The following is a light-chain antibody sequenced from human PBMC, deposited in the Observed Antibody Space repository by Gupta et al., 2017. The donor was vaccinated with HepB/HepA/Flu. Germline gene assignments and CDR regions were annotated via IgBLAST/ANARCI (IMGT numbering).Light chain of an antibody. Sequence: QSVLTQPPSVSGAPGQRFTIPCTGSSSNIGAGYDVHWYQQLPGTAPKLLIYGNSNRPSGVPDRFSGSKSGTSASLAITGLQAEDEADYYCQSYDSSLSGWVFGGGTKLTVL. CDR3: QSYDSSLSGWV. CDR2: GNS. CDR1: SSNIGAGYD. J-gene: IGLJ3*02. V-gene: IGLV1-40*01.